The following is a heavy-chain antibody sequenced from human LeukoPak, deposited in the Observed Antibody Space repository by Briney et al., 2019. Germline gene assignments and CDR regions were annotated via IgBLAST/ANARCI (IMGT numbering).Heavy chain of an antibody. V-gene: IGHV3-7*01. CDR3: ARVWMYYYDSSGYYVPYAFDI. Sequence: GGSLRLSCTASGFTFSSYWMSWVRQAPGKGLEWVANIKQDGSEKYYVDSVKGRFTISRDNAKNSLYLQMNSLRAEDTAVYYCARVWMYYYDSSGYYVPYAFDIWGQGTMVTVSS. D-gene: IGHD3-22*01. J-gene: IGHJ3*02. CDR2: IKQDGSEK. CDR1: GFTFSSYW.